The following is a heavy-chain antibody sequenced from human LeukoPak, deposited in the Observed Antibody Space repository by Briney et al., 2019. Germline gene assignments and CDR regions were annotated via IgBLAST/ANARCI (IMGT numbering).Heavy chain of an antibody. CDR1: CYSISSGYY. CDR2: MHHSGKA. V-gene: IGHV4-38-2*02. D-gene: IGHD2-2*01. J-gene: IGHJ4*02. Sequence: PSETLSLTCAVSCYSISSGYYWGWIRQPPGKGLEWIGSMHHSGKAYYNPSLRSRVTISLDTSKNQLSVNLISVTAADTAVYYCAREWYCSSTSCHYYFEYWGQGTLVTVSS. CDR3: AREWYCSSTSCHYYFEY.